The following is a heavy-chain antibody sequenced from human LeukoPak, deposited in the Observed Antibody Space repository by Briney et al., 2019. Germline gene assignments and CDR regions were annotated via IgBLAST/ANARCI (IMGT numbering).Heavy chain of an antibody. J-gene: IGHJ6*02. CDR3: ARLSENDYYYYGMDV. D-gene: IGHD3-3*01. V-gene: IGHV4-59*08. CDR1: GGSLSSYY. CDR2: IYYSGST. Sequence: PSVTLSLTCTVSGGSLSSYYWTWVRRPPGKGLEWIGFIYYSGSTNYNPSLKSRVTMSVDTSKNQFSLKLSSVTAADTAVYYCARLSENDYYYYGMDVWGQGTTVTVSS.